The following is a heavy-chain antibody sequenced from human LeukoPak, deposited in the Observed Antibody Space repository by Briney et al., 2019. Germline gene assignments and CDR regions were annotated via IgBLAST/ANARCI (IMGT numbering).Heavy chain of an antibody. CDR3: ARRYGSGSYYDLNWFDP. J-gene: IGHJ5*02. CDR2: IYYSGST. V-gene: IGHV4-39*01. Sequence: SETLSLTYTVSGGSISSSSYYWGWIRQPPGKGLEWIGSIYYSGSTYYNPSLKSRVTISVDTSKNQFSLKLSSVTAADTAVYYCARRYGSGSYYDLNWFDPWGQGTLVTVSS. D-gene: IGHD3-10*01. CDR1: GGSISSSSYY.